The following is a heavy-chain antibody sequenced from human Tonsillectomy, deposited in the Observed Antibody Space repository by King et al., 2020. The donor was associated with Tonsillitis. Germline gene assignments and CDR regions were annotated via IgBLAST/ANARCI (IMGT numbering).Heavy chain of an antibody. CDR2: IYNSGST. D-gene: IGHD2-15*01. Sequence: QLQESGPGLVKPSETLSLTCAVSGGSISSYYWSWIRQPPGKGLEWIGYIYNSGSTHCNPSLKSRVTIAADTSKNQFSLKLSSVTAADTAVYYCARITPGYCSGGSCYSSSYFDDWGQGTLVTVSS. J-gene: IGHJ4*02. CDR1: GGSISSYY. CDR3: ARITPGYCSGGSCYSSSYFDD. V-gene: IGHV4-59*01.